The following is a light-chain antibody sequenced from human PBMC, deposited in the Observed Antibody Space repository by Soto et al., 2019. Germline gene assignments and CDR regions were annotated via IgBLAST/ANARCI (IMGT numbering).Light chain of an antibody. CDR2: DTS. J-gene: IGLJ2*01. Sequence: QAVVTQEPSLTVSPGGTVTLTCASSTGTLTSGHFPYWFQQKPGQAPRALIFDTSTRHSWTPARFSGSLLGGKAARTLSGAQPDDEADYYCLLYYDTIRIFGGGTKLTVL. V-gene: IGLV7-46*01. CDR1: TGTLTSGHF. CDR3: LLYYDTIRI.